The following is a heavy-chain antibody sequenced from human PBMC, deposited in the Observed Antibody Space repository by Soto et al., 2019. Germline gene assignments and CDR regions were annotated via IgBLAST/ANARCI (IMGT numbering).Heavy chain of an antibody. CDR2: ISGGGGDT. Sequence: PGGSLRLSCAASGFTFSSYAMHWVRQAPGKGLEWVAGISGGGGDTSYADSVRGRFTCSRDNSKNTLYLQMNSLRAEDTALYYCAKSLFGGPDIWGQGTMVTVSS. J-gene: IGHJ3*02. CDR1: GFTFSSYA. D-gene: IGHD2-15*01. V-gene: IGHV3-23*01. CDR3: AKSLFGGPDI.